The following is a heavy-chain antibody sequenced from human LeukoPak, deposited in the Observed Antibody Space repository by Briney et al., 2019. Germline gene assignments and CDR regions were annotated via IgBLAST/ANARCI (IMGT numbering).Heavy chain of an antibody. Sequence: ASVKVSCKASGYTVTSYDINWVRQATGQGLEWMGWMNPNSGNTGYAQKFQGRVTITRNTSISTAYMELSSLRSEDTAVYYCARVNGDFCTPQGAFDIWGQGTMVTVSS. CDR3: ARVNGDFCTPQGAFDI. CDR2: MNPNSGNT. J-gene: IGHJ3*02. CDR1: GYTVTSYD. D-gene: IGHD3-3*01. V-gene: IGHV1-8*03.